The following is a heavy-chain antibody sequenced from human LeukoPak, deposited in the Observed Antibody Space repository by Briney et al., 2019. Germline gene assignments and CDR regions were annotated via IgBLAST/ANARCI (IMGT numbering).Heavy chain of an antibody. CDR2: ISGSGDYT. V-gene: IGHV3-23*01. CDR1: GFTFSDYA. J-gene: IGHJ4*02. CDR3: ATTLRSGSYYFDS. D-gene: IGHD1-26*01. Sequence: PGGSLRLSCVVSGFTFSDYAMSWVRQPPGKGLEWVSTISGSGDYTYYADSVRGRFTISRDNSKNTLYLQMNSLRVEDTAVYYCATTLRSGSYYFDSWGQGTLVTVSS.